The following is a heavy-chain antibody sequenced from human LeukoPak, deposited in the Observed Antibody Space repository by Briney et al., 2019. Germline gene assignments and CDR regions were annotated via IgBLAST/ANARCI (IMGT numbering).Heavy chain of an antibody. D-gene: IGHD2-2*02. CDR2: INHSGST. Sequence: SETLSLTCAVYGGSFSGYYWSWIRQPPGKGLEWIGEINHSGSTNYNPSLKSRVTMSVDTSKNQFSLKLSSVTAADTAVYYCARGYCSSTSCYTGGWFDPWGQGTLVTVSS. V-gene: IGHV4-34*01. CDR1: GGSFSGYY. J-gene: IGHJ5*02. CDR3: ARGYCSSTSCYTGGWFDP.